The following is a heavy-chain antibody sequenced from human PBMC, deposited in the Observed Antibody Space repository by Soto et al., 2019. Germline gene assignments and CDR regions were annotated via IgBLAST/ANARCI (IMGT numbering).Heavy chain of an antibody. Sequence: QVQLVQSGAEVKKPGASVKVSCKASGYTFTSYAMHWVRQAPGQRLEWMGWINAGNGNTKYSQKFQGRVTITRDTSASTAYMELSSLRSDDTAVYYCARVPGYSIGDPWGRGTLVTVSS. CDR2: INAGNGNT. V-gene: IGHV1-3*01. J-gene: IGHJ2*01. CDR1: GYTFTSYA. CDR3: ARVPGYSIGDP. D-gene: IGHD2-21*01.